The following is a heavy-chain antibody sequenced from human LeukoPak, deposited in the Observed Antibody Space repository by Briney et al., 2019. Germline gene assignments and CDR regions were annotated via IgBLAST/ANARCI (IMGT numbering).Heavy chain of an antibody. CDR2: ISNDGGGT. J-gene: IGHJ4*02. D-gene: IGHD3-22*01. Sequence: GGSLRLSCAASGFIFNNYGLVWVRQAPGKGLEWVSAISNDGGGTTYADYVKGRFSVSRDNSKNTLFLQMNSLRAEDTALYYCAKGSSGYFFDLWGQGTLVTVSS. CDR1: GFIFNNYG. CDR3: AKGSSGYFFDL. V-gene: IGHV3-23*01.